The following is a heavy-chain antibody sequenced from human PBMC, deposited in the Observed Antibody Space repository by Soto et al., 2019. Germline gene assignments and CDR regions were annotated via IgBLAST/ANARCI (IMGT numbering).Heavy chain of an antibody. CDR2: ISWNSGRK. CDR3: ARGRGFGDGFDI. V-gene: IGHV3-9*01. Sequence: EVQLVESGGGLVQPGRSLRLSCAASGFNFDDYAMHWVRQVPGKGLEWVSGISWNSGRKGYADSVKGRITISRDNAKTSLYLHMNSLRTEDTALYYCARGRGFGDGFDIWGLGTMVTVSS. CDR1: GFNFDDYA. D-gene: IGHD3-10*01. J-gene: IGHJ3*02.